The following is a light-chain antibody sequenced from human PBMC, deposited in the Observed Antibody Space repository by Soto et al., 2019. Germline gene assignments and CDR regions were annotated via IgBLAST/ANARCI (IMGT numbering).Light chain of an antibody. J-gene: IGKJ1*01. CDR3: QQYNNWPET. CDR1: QSVSSN. CDR2: GAS. Sequence: EIVMTRSPATLSVSPGERATLSCRASQSVSSNLAWYQQKPGQAPRLLIYGASTRATGIPARFSGSGSGTEFTLTISSLQSGDFAVYYCQQYNNWPETFGQGTKVDIK. V-gene: IGKV3-15*01.